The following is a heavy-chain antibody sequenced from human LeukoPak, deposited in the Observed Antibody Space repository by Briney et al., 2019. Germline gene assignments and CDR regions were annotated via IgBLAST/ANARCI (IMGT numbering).Heavy chain of an antibody. CDR2: IIPIFGTA. CDR3: ARGNWNEGYFDY. CDR1: GGTFSSYA. V-gene: IGHV1-69*13. J-gene: IGHJ4*02. Sequence: SVKVPCKASGGTFSSYAISWVRQAPGQGLERMGGIIPIFGTANYAQKFQGRVTITADESTSTAYMELSSLRSEDTAVYYCARGNWNEGYFDYWGQGTLVTVSS. D-gene: IGHD1-1*01.